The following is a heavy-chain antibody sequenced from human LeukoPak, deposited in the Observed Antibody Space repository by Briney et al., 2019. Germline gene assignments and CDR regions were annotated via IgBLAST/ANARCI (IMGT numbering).Heavy chain of an antibody. CDR3: ARVPHCDSNGCYDGGRYCEY. J-gene: IGHJ4*02. D-gene: IGHD3-22*01. CDR1: GGSISSSNW. CDR2: IYYSGST. Sequence: SGTLSLTCAVSGGSISSSNWWSWVRQPPGKGLEWIGYIYYSGSTYYNPSLKSRVTISVDTSKNQFSLKVGSVTAADTAVYYCARVPHCDSNGCYDGGRYCEYWGQGTLVTVSS. V-gene: IGHV4-4*02.